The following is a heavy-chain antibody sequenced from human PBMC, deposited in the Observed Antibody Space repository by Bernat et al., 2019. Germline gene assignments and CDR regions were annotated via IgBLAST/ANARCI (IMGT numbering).Heavy chain of an antibody. CDR1: GFTFDDYA. V-gene: IGHV3-9*01. CDR3: AKAHYGSGNNYYHYYGMDV. CDR2: ISWNSHNI. Sequence: EVQLVESGGGLVQPGRSLRLSCAASGFTFDDYAMHWVRQTPGKGLEWVSGISWNSHNIGYAEFGKGRFTISRDNAKNPLHLQMNSLRAEDTALYYCAKAHYGSGNNYYHYYGMDVWGQGTTVTVSS. D-gene: IGHD3-10*01. J-gene: IGHJ6*02.